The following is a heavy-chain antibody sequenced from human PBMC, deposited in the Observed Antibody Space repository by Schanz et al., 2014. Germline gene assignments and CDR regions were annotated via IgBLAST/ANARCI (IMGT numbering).Heavy chain of an antibody. J-gene: IGHJ4*02. Sequence: EVQLLESGGTVVQPGGSLRVSCAASGFVFRTFAMYWVRQAPGKGLEWVSAITGSGSKTYYADSVKGRFTIARDNSKNTLFLQMDSLRVEDTAVYYCMAMRRNTSHYFDHWGQGTLVTVSS. CDR1: GFVFRTFA. CDR3: MAMRRNTSHYFDH. D-gene: IGHD1-1*01. V-gene: IGHV3-23*01. CDR2: ITGSGSKT.